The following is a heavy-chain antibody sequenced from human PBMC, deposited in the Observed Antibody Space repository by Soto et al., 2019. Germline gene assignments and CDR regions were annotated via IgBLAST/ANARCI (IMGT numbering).Heavy chain of an antibody. J-gene: IGHJ5*02. Sequence: QVQVVESGGGVVQPEKSLRLSCAASGFTFSTFGMHWVRQAPGKGLEWVAFISYDGSQTKYAESVRGRFTLARDNSKNTLHLQMDSLRVDDTAHYYCAKDRLPISTAGTGWFDTWGQGTLVIVS. V-gene: IGHV3-30*18. CDR3: AKDRLPISTAGTGWFDT. CDR1: GFTFSTFG. CDR2: ISYDGSQT. D-gene: IGHD1-1*01.